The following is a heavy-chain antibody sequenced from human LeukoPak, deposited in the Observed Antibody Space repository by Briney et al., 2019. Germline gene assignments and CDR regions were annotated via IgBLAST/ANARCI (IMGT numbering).Heavy chain of an antibody. D-gene: IGHD6-13*01. Sequence: PGGSLRLSCAASGFTFSNYAMSWVRQAPGKGLEGVSAISGSGCSTYYADSVKGRFTISRDNSKNTLYLQMNSLRAEEKAVDNCAKDGYSSSHHWGQGPLVTVSA. CDR3: AKDGYSSSHH. J-gene: IGHJ4*02. V-gene: IGHV3-23*01. CDR1: GFTFSNYA. CDR2: ISGSGCST.